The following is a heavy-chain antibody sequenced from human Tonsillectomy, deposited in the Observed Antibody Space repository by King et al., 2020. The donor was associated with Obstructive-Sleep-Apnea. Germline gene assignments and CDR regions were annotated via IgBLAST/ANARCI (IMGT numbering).Heavy chain of an antibody. D-gene: IGHD6-6*01. Sequence: EVQLVESGGGLVKPGGSLRLSCAASGFTFSSYTMKWVRQAPGKGLEWVSSISSSSSYIYYADSVKGRFTISRDNAKNSLYLQMNSLRAEDTAVYYCAREGEYSRSSADSGDKYYYYYPMDVWGQGTTVTVSS. V-gene: IGHV3-21*01. CDR1: GFTFSSYT. CDR3: AREGEYSRSSADSGDKYYYYYPMDV. J-gene: IGHJ6*02. CDR2: ISSSSSYI.